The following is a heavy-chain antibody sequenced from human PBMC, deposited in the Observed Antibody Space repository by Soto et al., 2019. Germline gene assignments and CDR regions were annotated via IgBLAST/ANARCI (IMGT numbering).Heavy chain of an antibody. Sequence: SETLSLTCAVSGGSISSSNWWSWVRQPPGKGLEWIGEIYHSGSTNYNPSLKSRVTISVDKSKNQFSLKLSSVTAADTAVYYCAWRYNWNLGMDGWGQGTTVTVAS. D-gene: IGHD1-20*01. J-gene: IGHJ6*01. CDR3: AWRYNWNLGMDG. CDR2: IYHSGST. V-gene: IGHV4-4*02. CDR1: GGSISSSNW.